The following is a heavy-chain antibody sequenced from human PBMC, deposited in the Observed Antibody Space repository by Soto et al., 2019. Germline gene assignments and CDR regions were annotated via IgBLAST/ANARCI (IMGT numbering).Heavy chain of an antibody. CDR2: VWYDGDKK. D-gene: IGHD2-21*01. CDR3: ARDPRLNCGGECGLDY. V-gene: IGHV3-33*01. Sequence: QVKLVESGGGVVQPGRSLRLSCAASGFTFSSYGMHWVRQAPGKGLEWVAVVWYDGDKKHYADSVKGRFTISRDNSKNTLYLQMNNLRAEDTAVYYCARDPRLNCGGECGLDYWGQGTLVTVSS. CDR1: GFTFSSYG. J-gene: IGHJ4*02.